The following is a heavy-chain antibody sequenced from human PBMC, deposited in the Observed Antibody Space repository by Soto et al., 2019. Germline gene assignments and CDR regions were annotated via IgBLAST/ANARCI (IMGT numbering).Heavy chain of an antibody. V-gene: IGHV3-48*02. Sequence: VQLVESGGGLVQPGGSLRLSCAASGFTFTSYDMNWVRQSPGKGLEWVSFISSSSTIYYADSVKGRLTISRDNAKNSLFLQMNSLRDEDTAVYYCARSFTNAPGLHPAYWGQGTLDTVSS. CDR1: GFTFTSYD. CDR3: ARSFTNAPGLHPAY. J-gene: IGHJ4*02. D-gene: IGHD2-15*01. CDR2: ISSSSTI.